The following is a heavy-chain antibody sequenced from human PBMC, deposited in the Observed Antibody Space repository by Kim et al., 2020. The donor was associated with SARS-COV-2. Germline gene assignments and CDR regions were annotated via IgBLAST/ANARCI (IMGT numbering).Heavy chain of an antibody. CDR1: GYTFTSYA. V-gene: IGHV7-4-1*02. CDR2: INTNTGNP. J-gene: IGHJ4*02. Sequence: ASVKVSCKASGYTFTSYAMNWVRQAPGQGLEWMGWINTNTGNPTYAQGFTGRFVFSLDTSVSTAYLQISSLKAEDTAVYYCARGHRMYYYDSSGYTNWGGVDYWGQGTLVTVSS. CDR3: ARGHRMYYYDSSGYTNWGGVDY. D-gene: IGHD3-22*01.